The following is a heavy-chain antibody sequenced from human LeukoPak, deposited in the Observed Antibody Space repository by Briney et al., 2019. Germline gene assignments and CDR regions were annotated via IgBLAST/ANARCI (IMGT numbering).Heavy chain of an antibody. CDR2: IYYSGTT. V-gene: IGHV4-59*08. Sequence: SETLSPTCTVSGGSITSYYWSWIRQPPGKGLEWIGYIYYSGTTNYNPSLKSRVTISVDTSKNQFSLKLSSVTAADTAVYYCASSYGSSYYYYYGMDVWGQGTTVTVSS. J-gene: IGHJ6*02. D-gene: IGHD2-15*01. CDR1: GGSITSYY. CDR3: ASSYGSSYYYYYGMDV.